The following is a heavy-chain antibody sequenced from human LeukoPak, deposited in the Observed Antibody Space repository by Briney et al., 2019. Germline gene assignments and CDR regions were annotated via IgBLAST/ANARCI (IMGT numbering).Heavy chain of an antibody. D-gene: IGHD6-13*01. V-gene: IGHV3-48*03. Sequence: HPGGSLRLSCAASGFTFSSYEMNWVRQAPGKGLEWVSYISSSGSTIYYADSVKGRFTISRDNAKNSLYLQMNSLRAEDTAVYYCARVPISSSWYRFDPWGQGTLVTVSS. CDR2: ISSSGSTI. J-gene: IGHJ5*02. CDR3: ARVPISSSWYRFDP. CDR1: GFTFSSYE.